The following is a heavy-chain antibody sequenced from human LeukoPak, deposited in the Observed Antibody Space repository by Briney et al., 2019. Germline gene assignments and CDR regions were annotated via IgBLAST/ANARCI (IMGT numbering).Heavy chain of an antibody. CDR2: IIPLFGRA. D-gene: IGHD2/OR15-2a*01. V-gene: IGHV1-69*05. J-gene: IGHJ5*02. CDR1: GRTFSTYA. CDR3: GSLYHWLDL. Sequence: SVKLSCTPSGRTFSTYAITWGRQAPGQGLEGMGGIIPLFGRANYAQTLQGRVTFTTDESTSTAYMELSTLRSEDTAVYYCGSLYHWLDLWGQGTLVTVSA.